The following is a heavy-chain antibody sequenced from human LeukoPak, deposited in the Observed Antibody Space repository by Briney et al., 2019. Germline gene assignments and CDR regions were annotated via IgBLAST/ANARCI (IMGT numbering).Heavy chain of an antibody. CDR1: GGSISSYY. D-gene: IGHD6-19*01. CDR3: ARDGGSGWYNY. Sequence: SETLSLTCTVSGGSISSYYWNWIRQPAGKGLEWIGRIQASGSTNYNPSLKSRITVSVDASKNQFSLKLTSVTAADTAVYYCARDGGSGWYNYWGQGTLVTVSS. V-gene: IGHV4-4*07. CDR2: IQASGST. J-gene: IGHJ4*02.